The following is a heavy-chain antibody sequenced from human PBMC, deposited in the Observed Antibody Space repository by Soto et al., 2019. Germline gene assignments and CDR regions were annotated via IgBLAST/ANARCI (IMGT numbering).Heavy chain of an antibody. CDR3: TPMYSSSSPNWFDP. V-gene: IGHV3-15*01. J-gene: IGHJ5*02. CDR1: GFTFSNAW. D-gene: IGHD6-13*01. Sequence: PGGSLRLSCAASGFTFSNAWMSWVRQAPGKWLEWVGRIKSKTDGGTTDYAAPVKGRFTISRDDSKNTMYLQMNSLKTAGTAVYYCTPMYSSSSPNWFDPWGQGNLVTVSS. CDR2: IKSKTDGGTT.